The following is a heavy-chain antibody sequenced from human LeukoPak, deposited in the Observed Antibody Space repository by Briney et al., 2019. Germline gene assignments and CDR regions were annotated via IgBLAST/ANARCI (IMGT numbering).Heavy chain of an antibody. V-gene: IGHV3-21*01. D-gene: IGHD5-18*01. Sequence: GGSLRLSCAASGFTFSSYSMNWVRQAPGKGLGWVSSISSSSSYIYYADSVKGRFTISRDNAKNLLYLQMNSLRAEDTAVYYCARGYMSSGFDIWGQGTMVTVSS. CDR3: ARGYMSSGFDI. J-gene: IGHJ3*02. CDR2: ISSSSSYI. CDR1: GFTFSSYS.